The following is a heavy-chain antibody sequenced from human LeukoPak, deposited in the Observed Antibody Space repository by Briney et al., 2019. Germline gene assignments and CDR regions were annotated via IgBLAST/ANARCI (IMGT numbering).Heavy chain of an antibody. V-gene: IGHV1-8*01. D-gene: IGHD3-10*01. CDR1: GYTFTSYD. CDR2: MNPNSGNT. CDR3: ARGYLTMVRGVIMMGY. Sequence: GASVKVSCKASGYTFTSYDINWVRQATGQGLEWMGWMNPNSGNTGYAQKFQGRVTMTRNTSISTAYMELSSLRSEETAVYYCARGYLTMVRGVIMMGYWGQGTLVTVSS. J-gene: IGHJ4*02.